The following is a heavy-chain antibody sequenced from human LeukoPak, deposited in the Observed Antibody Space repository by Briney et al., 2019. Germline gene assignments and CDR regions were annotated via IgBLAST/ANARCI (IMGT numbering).Heavy chain of an antibody. V-gene: IGHV1-69*13. CDR2: IIPIFGTA. J-gene: IGHJ4*02. Sequence: ASVKVSCKASGGTFSIYAISWVRQAPGQGLEWMGGIIPIFGTANYAQKFQGRVTITADESTSTAYMELSSLRSEDTAVYYCASSIAVAGRYYFDYWGQGTLVTVSS. CDR3: ASSIAVAGRYYFDY. D-gene: IGHD6-19*01. CDR1: GGTFSIYA.